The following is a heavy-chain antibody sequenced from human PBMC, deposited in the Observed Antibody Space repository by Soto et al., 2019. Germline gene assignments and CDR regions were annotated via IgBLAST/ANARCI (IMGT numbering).Heavy chain of an antibody. CDR3: ARGEEEDIVVVPAAIEDY. CDR1: GGSFSGYY. Sequence: SETLSLTCAVYGGSFSGYYWSWIRQPPGKGLEWIGEINHSGSTNYNPSLKSRVTISVDTSKNQFSLKRSSVTAADTAVYYCARGEEEDIVVVPAAIEDYWGQGTLVTVSS. V-gene: IGHV4-34*01. CDR2: INHSGST. J-gene: IGHJ4*02. D-gene: IGHD2-2*02.